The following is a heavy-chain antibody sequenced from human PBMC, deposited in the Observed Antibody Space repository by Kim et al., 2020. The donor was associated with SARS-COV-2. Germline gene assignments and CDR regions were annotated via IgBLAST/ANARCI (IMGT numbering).Heavy chain of an antibody. CDR2: IGGSGERT. CDR1: RFTFSRQA. CDR3: AKLKTMLQGVNYFDS. D-gene: IGHD3-10*01. Sequence: ESLRLSCAASRFTFSRQAMAWVRQAPGKGLEWVSAIGGSGERTYYAESVKGRFIMSRDISKNTIYLQMSSLRAEDTAIYYCAKLKTMLQGVNYFDSWGQGTLVTVSA. V-gene: IGHV3-23*01. J-gene: IGHJ4*02.